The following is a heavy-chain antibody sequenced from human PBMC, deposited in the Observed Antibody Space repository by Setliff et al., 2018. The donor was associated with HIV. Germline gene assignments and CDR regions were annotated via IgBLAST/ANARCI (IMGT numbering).Heavy chain of an antibody. CDR3: AKGQGPVDY. CDR1: GFLFTHYY. CDR2: ISPNSGGT. V-gene: IGHV1-2*06. J-gene: IGHJ4*02. Sequence: ASVKVSCKASGFLFTHYYIHWVRQAPGQGLEWMGRISPNSGGTQFAQKFQGRVALTRDTSISTAYMELSGLRSDETAVYYCAKGQGPVDYWGQGTLVTVSS.